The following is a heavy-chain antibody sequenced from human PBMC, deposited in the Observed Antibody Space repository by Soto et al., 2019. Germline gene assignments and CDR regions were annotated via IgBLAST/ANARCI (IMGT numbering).Heavy chain of an antibody. CDR3: ARDEPGNYGMDV. J-gene: IGHJ6*02. CDR1: GGSISSYY. CDR2: IYYSGST. V-gene: IGHV4-59*12. Sequence: SETLSLTCTVSGGSISSYYWSWIRQPPGKGLEWIGYIYYSGSTYYNPSLKSRVTISVDTSKNQFSLKLSSVTAADTAVYYCARDEPGNYGMDVWGQGTTVTVSS. D-gene: IGHD3-10*01.